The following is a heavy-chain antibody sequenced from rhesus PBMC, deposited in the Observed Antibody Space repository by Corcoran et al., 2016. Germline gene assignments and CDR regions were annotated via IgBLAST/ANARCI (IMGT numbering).Heavy chain of an antibody. Sequence: EVQLVETGGGLVQPGGSLRLSCAASGFTFSTYGMSWVRQAPGKGLEWVAGISYTGGSTNYADAVKGRFTISRDNSKNTLSLQMNSLRAEDTAVYYCAKGGSAFDFWGQGLRVTVSS. CDR3: AKGGSAFDF. V-gene: IGHV3S5*01. J-gene: IGHJ3*01. CDR1: GFTFSTYG. CDR2: ISYTGGST.